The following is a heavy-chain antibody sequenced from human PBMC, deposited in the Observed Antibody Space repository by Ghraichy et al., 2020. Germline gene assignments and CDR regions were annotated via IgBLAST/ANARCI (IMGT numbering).Heavy chain of an antibody. CDR2: IVVGSGNT. V-gene: IGHV1-58*01. CDR1: GFTFTSSA. D-gene: IGHD6-13*01. CDR3: AAGLAAGPYNWFDP. J-gene: IGHJ5*02. Sequence: SVKVSCKASGFTFTSSAVQWVRQARGQRLEWIGWIVVGSGNTNYAQKFQERVTITRDMSTSTAYMELSSLRSEDTAVYYCAAGLAAGPYNWFDPWGQGTLVTVSS.